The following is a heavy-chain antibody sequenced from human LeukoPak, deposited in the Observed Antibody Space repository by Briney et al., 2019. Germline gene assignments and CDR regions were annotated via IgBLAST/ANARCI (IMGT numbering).Heavy chain of an antibody. CDR3: AREGALTVTKDAFDI. CDR1: GFTLSSYE. D-gene: IGHD4-17*01. CDR2: ISSSGSTI. V-gene: IGHV3-48*03. J-gene: IGHJ3*02. Sequence: GGSLRLSCAASGFTLSSYEMNWVRQAPGKGLEWVSYISSSGSTIYYADSVKGRFTISRDNAKKSLYMQMNSLRAEDTAVYYCAREGALTVTKDAFDIWGQGTMVTVSS.